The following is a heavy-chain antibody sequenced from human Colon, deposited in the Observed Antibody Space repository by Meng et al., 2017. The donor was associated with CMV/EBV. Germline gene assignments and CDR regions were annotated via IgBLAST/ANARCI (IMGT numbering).Heavy chain of an antibody. CDR3: SRAAESGSLVGFDY. V-gene: IGHV3-33*01. D-gene: IGHD1-26*01. Sequence: GFTWCCYGFYWVCLRPGTGLGLVSVIWFDRSDNSYSDPSLGRLATSRDDPKNTVYPQMNSFRADATAAYYCSRAAESGSLVGFDYWGQGTLVTVSS. CDR1: GFTWCCYG. CDR2: IWFDRSDN. J-gene: IGHJ4*02.